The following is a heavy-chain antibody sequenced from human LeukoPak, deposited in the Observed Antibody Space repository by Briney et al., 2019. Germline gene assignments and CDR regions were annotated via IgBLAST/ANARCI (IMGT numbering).Heavy chain of an antibody. CDR3: VRNIAAAGGNWFDP. J-gene: IGHJ5*02. D-gene: IGHD6-13*01. CDR2: IDPNRGVT. Sequence: EASVKVSCKASGYTFTGYYMHWVRQAPGQGLEWMGWIDPNRGVTNYAQKFQGRVTVTRDTSISTAYMELSGLRSDDTAVYYCVRNIAAAGGNWFDPWGQGTLVTVSS. CDR1: GYTFTGYY. V-gene: IGHV1-2*02.